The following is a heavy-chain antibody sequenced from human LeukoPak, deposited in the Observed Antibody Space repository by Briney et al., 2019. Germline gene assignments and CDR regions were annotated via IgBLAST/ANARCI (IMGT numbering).Heavy chain of an antibody. CDR2: VYYGGTT. J-gene: IGHJ6*03. Sequence: SETLSLTCTVSGGSINSRSYYWGWIRQPPGKGLEWIGSVYYGGTTYYNPSLKSRVTISEDTSKNQFSLKLSSVTAADTAVYYCARRATTVTTGYYYYFMDVWGKGTTVTVSS. D-gene: IGHD4-17*01. CDR1: GGSINSRSYY. CDR3: ARRATTVTTGYYYYFMDV. V-gene: IGHV4-39*01.